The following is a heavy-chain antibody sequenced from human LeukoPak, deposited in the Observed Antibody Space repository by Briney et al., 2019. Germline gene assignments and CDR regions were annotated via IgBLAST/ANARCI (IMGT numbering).Heavy chain of an antibody. J-gene: IGHJ4*02. Sequence: GGSLRLSCAASGFTVSSNYMSWVRQAPGGGLEGVSVIYSGGSTYYADSVKGRFTISRDNSKNTLYLQMNSLRAEDTAVYYCATRRGRSSGYYPPSYWGQGTLVTVSS. CDR1: GFTVSSNY. D-gene: IGHD3-22*01. CDR2: IYSGGST. CDR3: ATRRGRSSGYYPPSY. V-gene: IGHV3-53*01.